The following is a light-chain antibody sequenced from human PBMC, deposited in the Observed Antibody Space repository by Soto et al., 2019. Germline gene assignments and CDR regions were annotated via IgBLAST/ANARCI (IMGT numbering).Light chain of an antibody. CDR2: DVS. J-gene: IGLJ1*01. Sequence: QSALTQPASVSGSPGQSITISCTGTSSDIGGYNYVSWFQQPPGKAPKLMIYDVSNRPSGVSNRFSGSKSGNTASLTISGLQAEDEADYYCSSFTSSISYVFGTGTKVTVL. V-gene: IGLV2-14*01. CDR3: SSFTSSISYV. CDR1: SSDIGGYNY.